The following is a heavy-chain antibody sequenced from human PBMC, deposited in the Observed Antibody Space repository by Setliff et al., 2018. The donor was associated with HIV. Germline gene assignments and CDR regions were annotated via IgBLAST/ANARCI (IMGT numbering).Heavy chain of an antibody. CDR2: IYYSGST. CDR1: GGSISSGDYY. V-gene: IGHV4-30-4*08. Sequence: SETLSLTCTVSGGSISSGDYYWSWIRQPPGKGLEWIGDIYYSGSTYYNPSLKRRVTISVDTSKNQFSLNLTSVTAADTAVYYCARDKTYCNYSRCSRAGWYFDLWGRGTLVTVSS. J-gene: IGHJ2*01. D-gene: IGHD2-2*01. CDR3: ARDKTYCNYSRCSRAGWYFDL.